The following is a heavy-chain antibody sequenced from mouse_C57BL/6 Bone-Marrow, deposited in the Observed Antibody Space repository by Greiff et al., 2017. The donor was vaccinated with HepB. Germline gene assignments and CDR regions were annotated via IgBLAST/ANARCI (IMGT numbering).Heavy chain of an antibody. CDR1: GYTFTSYW. CDR2: IHPNSGST. J-gene: IGHJ2*01. D-gene: IGHD1-1*01. CDR3: ARRGQLTKREY. Sequence: VQLQQPGAELVKPGASVKLSCKASGYTFTSYWMHWVKQRPGQGLEWIGMIHPNSGSTNYNEKFKSKATLTVDKSSSTAYMQLSSLTSTDSAVYYGARRGQLTKREYWGQGTTLTVSS. V-gene: IGHV1-64*01.